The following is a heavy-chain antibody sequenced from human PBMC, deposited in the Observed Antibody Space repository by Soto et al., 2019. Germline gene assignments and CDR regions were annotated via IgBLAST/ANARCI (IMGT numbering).Heavy chain of an antibody. V-gene: IGHV4-30-4*01. CDR3: ARIGTILSIVTNNWFYP. CDR1: CGSISSGDFY. D-gene: IGHD3-3*02. CDR2: IHTSGGT. J-gene: IGHJ5*02. Sequence: QVQLRESGPGLVKPSQTLSLTCTVSCGSISSGDFYWSWIRQPPGKGLVWIAYIHTSGGTYYNPSLRSRVTTSIDASENQFSLRLSSVTAADTAVYYCARIGTILSIVTNNWFYPWGQGTLVNVSS.